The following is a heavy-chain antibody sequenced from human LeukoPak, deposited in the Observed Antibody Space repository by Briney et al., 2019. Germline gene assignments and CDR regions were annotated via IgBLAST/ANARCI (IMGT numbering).Heavy chain of an antibody. CDR1: GFTFNTYA. Sequence: GGSLRLSCVVSGFTFNTYAMSWVRQAPEEGLQWVSTISGSGASTYYADSVKGRFTISRDNSKNTLSLQMNSLRAEDTAVYYCARGTISDYWGQGTLVTVPS. CDR3: ARGTISDY. V-gene: IGHV3-23*01. CDR2: ISGSGAST. J-gene: IGHJ4*02.